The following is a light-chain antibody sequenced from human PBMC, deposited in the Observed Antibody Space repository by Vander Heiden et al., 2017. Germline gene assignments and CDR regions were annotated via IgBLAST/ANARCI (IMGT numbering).Light chain of an antibody. V-gene: IGLV2-14*01. J-gene: IGLJ3*02. CDR1: SSDVGGYSY. CDR2: DVH. Sequence: QSALTQPASVSRPPGQSLTISCAGTSSDVGGYSYVSWYQQSPGTAPKLILCDVHNRPSGVSNRFSGSKSGNTAALSVSELQAEDEADYYGSSCTRSTTWVFGGGTKLTVL. CDR3: SSCTRSTTWV.